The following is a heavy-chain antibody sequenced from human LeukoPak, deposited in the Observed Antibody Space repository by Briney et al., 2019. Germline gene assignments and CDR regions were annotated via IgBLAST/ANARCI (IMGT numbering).Heavy chain of an antibody. CDR3: ARVEKGGPYYDILTGYPSLWFDP. D-gene: IGHD3-9*01. J-gene: IGHJ5*02. CDR2: IYYSGST. Sequence: SETLSLTCTVSGGSISSYYWSWIRQPPGKGLEWIGYIYYSGSTNYNPSLKSRVTISVDTSKNQFSLKLSSVTAADTAVYYCARVEKGGPYYDILTGYPSLWFDPWGQGTLVTVSS. CDR1: GGSISSYY. V-gene: IGHV4-59*01.